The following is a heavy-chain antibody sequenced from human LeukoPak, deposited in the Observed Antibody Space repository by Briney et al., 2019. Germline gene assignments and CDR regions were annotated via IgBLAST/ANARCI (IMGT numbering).Heavy chain of an antibody. CDR2: LSGSGGGI. J-gene: IGHJ4*02. V-gene: IGHV3-23*01. Sequence: PGGSLRLSCAASGFTFHSYAMSWVRQVPGKGLEWVSALSGSGGGIYYADSVKGRFTISRDNSKNTLYVQMNSLRAEDTAVYFCAKDTDYGSGSHYNPTYDYWGQGTPVTVSS. CDR1: GFTFHSYA. D-gene: IGHD3-10*01. CDR3: AKDTDYGSGSHYNPTYDY.